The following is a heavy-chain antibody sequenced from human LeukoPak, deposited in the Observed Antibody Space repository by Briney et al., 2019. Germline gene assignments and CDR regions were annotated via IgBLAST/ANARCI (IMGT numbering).Heavy chain of an antibody. J-gene: IGHJ3*02. Sequence: SQTLSLTCTVSGGSISSGGYYWSWIRRHPGKGLEWIGYIYYSGSTYYNPSLKSRVTISVDTSKNQFSLKLSSVTAADTAVYYCARDIVATIGAFDIWGQGTMVTVSS. CDR1: GGSISSGGYY. CDR2: IYYSGST. D-gene: IGHD5-12*01. CDR3: ARDIVATIGAFDI. V-gene: IGHV4-31*03.